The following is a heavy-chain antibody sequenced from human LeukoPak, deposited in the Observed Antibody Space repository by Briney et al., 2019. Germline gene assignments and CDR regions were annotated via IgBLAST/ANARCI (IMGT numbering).Heavy chain of an antibody. J-gene: IGHJ3*02. CDR2: INPNSGGT. Sequence: ASVKVSCKASGYTFTGYYMHWVRQAPGQGLEWMGWINPNSGGTNYAQKFQGRVTMTRDTSIRTAYMELSRLRSDDTAVYYCARDQGDSNAFDIWGQGTMVTVSS. D-gene: IGHD2-21*02. CDR1: GYTFTGYY. V-gene: IGHV1-2*02. CDR3: ARDQGDSNAFDI.